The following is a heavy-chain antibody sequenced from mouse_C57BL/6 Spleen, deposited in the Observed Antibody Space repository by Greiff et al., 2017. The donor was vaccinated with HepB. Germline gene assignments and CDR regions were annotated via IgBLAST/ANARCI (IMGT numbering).Heavy chain of an antibody. D-gene: IGHD1-1*01. V-gene: IGHV14-4*01. Sequence: VQLQQSGAELVRPGASVKLSCTASGFNIKDDYMHWVKQRPEQGLEWIGWIDPENGDTEYASKFQGKATITADTSSNTAYLQLSSLTSEDTAVYYSTSPYYYGSSWYFDVWGTGTTVTVSS. CDR3: TSPYYYGSSWYFDV. J-gene: IGHJ1*03. CDR1: GFNIKDDY. CDR2: IDPENGDT.